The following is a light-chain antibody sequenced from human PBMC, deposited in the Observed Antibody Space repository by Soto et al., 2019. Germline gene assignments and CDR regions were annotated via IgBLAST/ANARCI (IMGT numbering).Light chain of an antibody. Sequence: SYELTQPPSVSVSPGQTASITCSGDKLGDKYACWYQQMPGQYPVLVIYQDSKRPSGIPERFSGSNSGNTATLTISGTQAMDEADYYCQAWDSSTAWWVFGGGTKLTVL. J-gene: IGLJ2*01. CDR2: QDS. V-gene: IGLV3-1*01. CDR1: KLGDKY. CDR3: QAWDSSTAWWV.